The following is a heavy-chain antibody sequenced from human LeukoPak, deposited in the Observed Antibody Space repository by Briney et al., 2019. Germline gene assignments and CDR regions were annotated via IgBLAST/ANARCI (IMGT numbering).Heavy chain of an antibody. CDR2: ISYDGSNK. CDR3: ARQGNYYDSSGRDAFDI. V-gene: IGHV3-30-3*01. D-gene: IGHD3-22*01. CDR1: GFTFSSYA. J-gene: IGHJ3*02. Sequence: GGSLRLSCAASGFTFSSYAMHWVRQAPGKGLEWVAVISYDGSNKYYADSVEGRFTISRDNSKNTLYLQMNSLRAEDTAVYYCARQGNYYDSSGRDAFDIWGQGTMVTVSS.